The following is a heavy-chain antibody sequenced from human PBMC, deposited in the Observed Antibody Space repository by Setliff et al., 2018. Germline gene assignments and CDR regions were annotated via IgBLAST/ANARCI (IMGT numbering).Heavy chain of an antibody. Sequence: GGSLRLSCAASGFTFSNYWMSWVRQAPGKGLEWVANIQQGGGEKYYLDSVNGRFTISRDNSKYSLYLQMNSLRAEDTAVYYCARAAAHSSGWYTGIAVWYFDLWGRGTLVTVSS. D-gene: IGHD6-19*01. CDR3: ARAAAHSSGWYTGIAVWYFDL. V-gene: IGHV3-7*01. J-gene: IGHJ2*01. CDR2: IQQGGGEK. CDR1: GFTFSNYW.